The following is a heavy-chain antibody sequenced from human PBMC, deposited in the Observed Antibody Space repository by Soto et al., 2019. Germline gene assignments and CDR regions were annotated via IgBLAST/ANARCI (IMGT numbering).Heavy chain of an antibody. V-gene: IGHV1-3*01. D-gene: IGHD2-2*01. CDR2: INAGNGNT. CDR1: GYTFTSYA. CDR3: ARDLIVVVPAAIGYYYYYGMDV. J-gene: IGHJ6*02. Sequence: QVQLVQSGAEVKKPGASVKVSCKASGYTFTSYAMHWVRQAPGQRLEWMGWINAGNGNTKYSQKFQGRVIITRVTSASTAYMELSSLRSEDTAVYYCARDLIVVVPAAIGYYYYYGMDVWGQGTTVTVSS.